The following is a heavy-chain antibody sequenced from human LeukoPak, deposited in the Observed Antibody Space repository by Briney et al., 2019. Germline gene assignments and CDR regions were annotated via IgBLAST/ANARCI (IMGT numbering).Heavy chain of an antibody. J-gene: IGHJ4*02. V-gene: IGHV3-74*01. CDR1: GFTFSNYW. D-gene: IGHD5-18*01. CDR2: INGDGNRL. CDR3: ARVRRYSYGYTDY. Sequence: GESLRLSCAASGFTFSNYWLHWVRQVPGKGLMWVSRINGDGNRLNYADSVKGRFTISRDNAKNTLYLQMNSLRAEDTAVYYCARVRRYSYGYTDYWGQGTLVTVSS.